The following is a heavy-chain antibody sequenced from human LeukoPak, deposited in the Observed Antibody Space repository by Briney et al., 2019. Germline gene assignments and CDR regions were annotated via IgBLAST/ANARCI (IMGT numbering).Heavy chain of an antibody. CDR3: TRRINYCSGGSCYFLDY. Sequence: GGSLRLSCAASGFTFSGSAMHWVRQASGKGLEWVGRIRSKANSYATAYAASVKGRFTISRDDSKNTAYLQMNSLKTEDTAVYYCTRRINYCSGGSCYFLDYWGQGTLVTVSS. CDR1: GFTFSGSA. J-gene: IGHJ4*02. V-gene: IGHV3-73*01. D-gene: IGHD2-15*01. CDR2: IRSKANSYAT.